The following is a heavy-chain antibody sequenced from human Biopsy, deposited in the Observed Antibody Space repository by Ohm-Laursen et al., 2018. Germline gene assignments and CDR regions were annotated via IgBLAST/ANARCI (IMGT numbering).Heavy chain of an antibody. CDR2: TNPNSGGT. V-gene: IGHV1-2*02. Sequence: SVKVSCKASGYTFTGYYMHWVRQAPGQGLEWMGWTNPNSGGTNYAQKFQGRVTMTRDTSISTAYMELSRLRSDDTAVYYCATITRGATRFPFDYWGQGTLVTVSS. D-gene: IGHD1-26*01. J-gene: IGHJ4*02. CDR1: GYTFTGYY. CDR3: ATITRGATRFPFDY.